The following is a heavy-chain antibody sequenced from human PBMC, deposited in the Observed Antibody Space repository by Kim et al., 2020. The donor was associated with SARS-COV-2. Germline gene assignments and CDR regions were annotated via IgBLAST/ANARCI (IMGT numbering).Heavy chain of an antibody. CDR3: ARVPPYYYGSGTKTAYYYYYMDV. CDR1: GYTFTSYG. Sequence: ASVKVSCKASGYTFTSYGISWVRQAPGQGLEWMGWISAYNGNTNYAQKLQGRVTMTTDTSTSTAYMELRSLRSDDTAVYYCARVPPYYYGSGTKTAYYYYYMDVWGKGTTVTVSS. V-gene: IGHV1-18*01. CDR2: ISAYNGNT. J-gene: IGHJ6*03. D-gene: IGHD3-10*01.